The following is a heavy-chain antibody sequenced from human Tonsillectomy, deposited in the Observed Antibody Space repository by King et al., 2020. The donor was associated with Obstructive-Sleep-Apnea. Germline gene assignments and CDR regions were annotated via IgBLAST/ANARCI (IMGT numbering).Heavy chain of an antibody. V-gene: IGHV3-30*18. Sequence: QLVQSGGGVVQPGRSLRLSCAASGFTFSSYDMHWVRQAPGKGLEWVAVISYDGSNKYYADSVKGRFTISRDHSKNTLYLQMNSRGAEDTAVYYCAKEPLYSSGWTSYYYYYGMDVWGQGTPVTVSS. CDR2: ISYDGSNK. CDR3: AKEPLYSSGWTSYYYYYGMDV. D-gene: IGHD6-19*01. CDR1: GFTFSSYD. J-gene: IGHJ6*02.